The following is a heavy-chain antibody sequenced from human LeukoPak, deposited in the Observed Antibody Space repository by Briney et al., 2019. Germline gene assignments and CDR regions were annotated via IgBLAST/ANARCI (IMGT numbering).Heavy chain of an antibody. Sequence: SETLSLTCTGSGYSISSGYYWGWIRQPPGKGLGWIGSIYHSGSTYYNPSLKSRVTISVDTSKNQFSLKLSSVTAADTAVYYCARVGVGGASYFTWGQGTLVTVSS. J-gene: IGHJ4*02. CDR1: GYSISSGYY. CDR2: IYHSGST. D-gene: IGHD1-26*01. V-gene: IGHV4-38-2*02. CDR3: ARVGVGGASYFT.